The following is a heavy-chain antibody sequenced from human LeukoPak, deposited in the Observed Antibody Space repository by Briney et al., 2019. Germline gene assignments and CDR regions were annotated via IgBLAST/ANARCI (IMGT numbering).Heavy chain of an antibody. CDR3: ARDGYYDILTGYFSHFDY. CDR2: IKQDGSEK. D-gene: IGHD3-9*01. J-gene: IGHJ4*02. CDR1: GFTFSSYW. Sequence: PGGSLRLSCAASGFTFSSYWMSWVRQAPGKGLEWVVNIKQDGSEKYYVDSVKGRFTISRDNAKNSLYLQMNSLRAEDTAVYYCARDGYYDILTGYFSHFDYWGQGTLVTVSS. V-gene: IGHV3-7*01.